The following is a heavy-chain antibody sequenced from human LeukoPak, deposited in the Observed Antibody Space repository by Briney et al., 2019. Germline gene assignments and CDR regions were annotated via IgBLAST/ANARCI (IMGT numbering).Heavy chain of an antibody. CDR2: IYYSGST. V-gene: IGHV4-59*08. D-gene: IGHD4-4*01. J-gene: IGHJ4*02. CDR3: ARTVFTPGPDTYYFDY. CDR1: GGSISSYY. Sequence: SETLSLTCTVSGGSISSYYWSWIRQPPGKGLEWIGYIYYSGSTNCNPSLKSRVTISVDTSKNQFSLKLSSVTAADTAVYYCARTVFTPGPDTYYFDYWGQGTLVTVSS.